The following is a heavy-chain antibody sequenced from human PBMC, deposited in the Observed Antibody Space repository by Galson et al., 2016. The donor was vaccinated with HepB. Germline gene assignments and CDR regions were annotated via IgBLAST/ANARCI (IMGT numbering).Heavy chain of an antibody. D-gene: IGHD6-13*01. Sequence: SETLSLTCTVSGGSVSSRTYYWAWVRQPPGKGLEWIGSINYSGRTFYRPSLKSRLTISIDTSKNQFSLKLNSVTAADTAIYYCTREQESAGDYWGQGALVNVSS. J-gene: IGHJ4*02. V-gene: IGHV4-39*02. CDR2: INYSGRT. CDR3: TREQESAGDY. CDR1: GGSVSSRTYY.